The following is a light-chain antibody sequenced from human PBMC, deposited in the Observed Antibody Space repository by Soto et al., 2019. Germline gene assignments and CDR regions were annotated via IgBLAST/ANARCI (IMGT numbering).Light chain of an antibody. J-gene: IGKJ2*01. CDR1: QDISND. Sequence: AIQMTQSPSSLSASVGDRVTITCRASQDISNDLAWYQQKPGKAPKLLIYAASSLQSGVSSRFSGSGSGADFTLTISSLQTEDFATYYCLQDYNSPYTFGQGTKLEIK. CDR2: AAS. CDR3: LQDYNSPYT. V-gene: IGKV1-6*01.